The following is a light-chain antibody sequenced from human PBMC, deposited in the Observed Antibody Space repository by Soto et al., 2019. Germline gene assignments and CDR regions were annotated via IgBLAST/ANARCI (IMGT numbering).Light chain of an antibody. CDR3: QQYGGSPRT. V-gene: IGKV3-20*01. CDR2: AAS. CDR1: QSVRTN. J-gene: IGKJ1*01. Sequence: EVVVTQSPATLSVSLGGRATLSCRASQSVRTNLAWYQQKPGQAPRLLIYAASTRATGIPARFSGSGSGTDFTLTISRLEPEDFAVYHCQQYGGSPRTFGQGTKVERK.